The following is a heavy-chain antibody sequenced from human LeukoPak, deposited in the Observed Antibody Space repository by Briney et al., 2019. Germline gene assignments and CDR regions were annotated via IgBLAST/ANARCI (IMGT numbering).Heavy chain of an antibody. Sequence: SETLSLTCAVYGGSFSGYYWSWIRQPPGKGLEWIGETNHSGSTNYNPSLKSRVTISVDTSKNQFSLKLSSVTAADTAVYYCARDRATAMVPPHYFDYWGQGTLVTVSS. CDR1: GGSFSGYY. CDR2: TNHSGST. CDR3: ARDRATAMVPPHYFDY. D-gene: IGHD5-18*01. V-gene: IGHV4-34*01. J-gene: IGHJ4*02.